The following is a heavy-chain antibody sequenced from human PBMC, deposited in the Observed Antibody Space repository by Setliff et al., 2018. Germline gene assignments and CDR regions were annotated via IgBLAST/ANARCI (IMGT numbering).Heavy chain of an antibody. CDR3: AREGRRYYDSSGYYYDPYYYYYMDV. CDR2: IGAYNDNT. D-gene: IGHD3-22*01. CDR1: GYTFKNYG. J-gene: IGHJ6*03. Sequence: ASVKVSCKASGYTFKNYGVSWVRQAPGQGLEWMGWIGAYNDNTNYAQKVQGRVTMTTDTSTSTAYMELRSLTSDDTAVYYCAREGRRYYDSSGYYYDPYYYYYMDVWGEGTTVTVSS. V-gene: IGHV1-18*01.